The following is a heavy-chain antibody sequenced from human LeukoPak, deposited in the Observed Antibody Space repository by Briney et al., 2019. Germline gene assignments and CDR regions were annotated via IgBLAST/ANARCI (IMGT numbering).Heavy chain of an antibody. D-gene: IGHD4-17*01. J-gene: IGHJ4*02. Sequence: GGSLRLSCAASGFTVSSNYMNWVRQAPGKGLEWVSGISGSGGTTYYADSVKGRFTISRDNSKNTLYLEMTSLRAEDTAVYYCAKDGDQVTVTKLDYWGQGTLVTVSS. V-gene: IGHV3-23*01. CDR2: ISGSGGTT. CDR1: GFTVSSNY. CDR3: AKDGDQVTVTKLDY.